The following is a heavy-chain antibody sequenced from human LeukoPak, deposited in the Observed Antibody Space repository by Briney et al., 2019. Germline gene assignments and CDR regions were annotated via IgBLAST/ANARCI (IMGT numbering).Heavy chain of an antibody. Sequence: PGGSLRLSCAASGFTFSSYSMNWVRQAPGKGLEWVSYISSSSSTIYYADSVKGRFTISRDNAKNSLYLQMNSLRAEDTAVYYCARCYYDSSGYPNDYYYYYGMDVWGQGTTVTVSS. J-gene: IGHJ6*02. CDR3: ARCYYDSSGYPNDYYYYYGMDV. V-gene: IGHV3-48*01. CDR2: ISSSSSTI. CDR1: GFTFSSYS. D-gene: IGHD3-22*01.